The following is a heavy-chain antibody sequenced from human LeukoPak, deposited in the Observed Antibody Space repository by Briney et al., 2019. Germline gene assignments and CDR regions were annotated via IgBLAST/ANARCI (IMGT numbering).Heavy chain of an antibody. Sequence: SVKVSCKASGGTFSSHAISWVRQAPGQGLEWMGRIIPILGIANYAQKFQGRVTITADKSTSTAYMELSSLRSEDTAVYYCASLAVTRGFDYWGQGTLVTVSS. V-gene: IGHV1-69*04. CDR2: IIPILGIA. CDR1: GGTFSSHA. J-gene: IGHJ4*02. CDR3: ASLAVTRGFDY. D-gene: IGHD4-17*01.